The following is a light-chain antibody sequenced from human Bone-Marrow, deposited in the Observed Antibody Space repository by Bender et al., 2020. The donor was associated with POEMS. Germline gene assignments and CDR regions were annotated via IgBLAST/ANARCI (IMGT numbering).Light chain of an antibody. CDR3: CSYADNSVWV. V-gene: IGLV2-11*01. Sequence: QSALTQPRSVSGSPGQSVTISCTGTSSDVGAYNYVSWYQQHPGKVPKLMIYDVSKRPSGVPDRFSGSKSGNTASLTISGLQAEDEADFYCCSYADNSVWVFGGGTKLTVL. J-gene: IGLJ3*02. CDR2: DVS. CDR1: SSDVGAYNY.